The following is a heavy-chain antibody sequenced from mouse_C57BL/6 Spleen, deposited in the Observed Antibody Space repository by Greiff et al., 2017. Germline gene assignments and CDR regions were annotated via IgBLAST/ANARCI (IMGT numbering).Heavy chain of an antibody. J-gene: IGHJ4*01. CDR3: AREVAITTVVEGAMDY. V-gene: IGHV1-55*01. CDR2: IYPGSGST. D-gene: IGHD1-1*01. CDR1: GYTFTSYW. Sequence: QVQLQQPGAELVKPGASVKMSCKASGYTFTSYWITWVKQRPGQGLEWIGDIYPGSGSTNYNEKFKSKATLTVYTSSSTAYRQLSSLTSEDSAVYYCAREVAITTVVEGAMDYWGQGTSVTVSS.